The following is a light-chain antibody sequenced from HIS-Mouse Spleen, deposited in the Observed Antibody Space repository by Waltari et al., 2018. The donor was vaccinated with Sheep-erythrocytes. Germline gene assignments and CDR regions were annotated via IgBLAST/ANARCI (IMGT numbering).Light chain of an antibody. V-gene: IGLV3-1*01. J-gene: IGLJ3*02. CDR1: KLGDKY. Sequence: SYELTQPPSVSVSPGQTASITCSGDKLGDKYACWYQQKPGQSPVLVIYPDSKRPSGIPGRFSRSNSGNTATLTISGTQAMDEADYYCQAWDSSTAWVFGGGTKLTVL. CDR2: PDS. CDR3: QAWDSSTAWV.